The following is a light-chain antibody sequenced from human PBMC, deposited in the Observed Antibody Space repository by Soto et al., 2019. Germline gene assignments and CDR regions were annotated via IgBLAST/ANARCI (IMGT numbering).Light chain of an antibody. V-gene: IGLV2-14*02. Sequence: QSVLTQPASVSGSPGQSITISCTGTSTDVGSHKLVSWYQQYPGNAPKLIIFEAYKRPSGVSNRFSGSKSGSTASLTISGLQAEDEADYYCSSYATGDNYVFGSGTKVTVL. CDR1: STDVGSHKL. CDR3: SSYATGDNYV. J-gene: IGLJ1*01. CDR2: EAY.